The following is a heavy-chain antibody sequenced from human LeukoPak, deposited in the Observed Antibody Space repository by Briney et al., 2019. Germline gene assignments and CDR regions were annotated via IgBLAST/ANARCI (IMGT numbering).Heavy chain of an antibody. D-gene: IGHD1-26*01. J-gene: IGHJ4*02. CDR2: INPNSGGT. Sequence: ASVKVSCKASGYTFTGYYMHWVRQAPGQGLEWMGWINPNSGGTNYAQKFQGRDTMTRDTSISTAYMELSRLRSDDTAVYYCARVGALPEYYFDYWGQGTLVTVSS. V-gene: IGHV1-2*02. CDR3: ARVGALPEYYFDY. CDR1: GYTFTGYY.